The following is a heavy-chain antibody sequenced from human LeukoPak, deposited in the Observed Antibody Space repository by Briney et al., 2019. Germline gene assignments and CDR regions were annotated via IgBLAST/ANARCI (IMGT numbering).Heavy chain of an antibody. CDR3: ARYYYDSSGYPRFDP. CDR1: GFTFSSYW. CDR2: IKQDGSEK. D-gene: IGHD3-22*01. V-gene: IGHV3-7*05. Sequence: AGGSLRLSCAASGFTFSSYWMSWVRQAPGKGLEWVANIKQDGSEKYYVDSVKGRFTISRDNAKNSLYLQMNSLRAEDTAVYYCARYYYDSSGYPRFDPWGQGTLVTVSS. J-gene: IGHJ5*02.